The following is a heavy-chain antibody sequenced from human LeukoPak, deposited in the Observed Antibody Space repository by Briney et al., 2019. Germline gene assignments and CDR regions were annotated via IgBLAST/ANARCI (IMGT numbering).Heavy chain of an antibody. J-gene: IGHJ4*02. CDR3: ARGRRGQLVADY. CDR1: GYTFTGYY. Sequence: GASVKVSCKASGYTFTGYYMHWVRQAPGQGLEWMGRINPNSGGTNYAQKLQGRVTMTRDTSISTAYMELSRLRSDDTAVYYCARGRRGQLVADYWGQGTLVTVSS. D-gene: IGHD6-6*01. V-gene: IGHV1-2*06. CDR2: INPNSGGT.